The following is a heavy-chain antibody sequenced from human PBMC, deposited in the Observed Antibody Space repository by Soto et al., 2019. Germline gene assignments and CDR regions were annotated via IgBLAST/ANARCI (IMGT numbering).Heavy chain of an antibody. J-gene: IGHJ5*02. CDR3: AREGYCSGGSCYSNWFDP. CDR2: ISAYNGNT. D-gene: IGHD2-15*01. V-gene: IGHV1-18*01. CDR1: GYTFTSYG. Sequence: ASVKVSCKASGYTFTSYGISWVRQAPGQGLEWMGWISAYNGNTNYAQKLQGRVTMTTDTSTGTAYMELRSLRSDDTAVYYCAREGYCSGGSCYSNWFDPWGQGTLVTVSS.